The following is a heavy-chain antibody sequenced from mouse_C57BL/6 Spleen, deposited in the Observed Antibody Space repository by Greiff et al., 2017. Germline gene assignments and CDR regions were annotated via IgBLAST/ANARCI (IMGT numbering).Heavy chain of an antibody. CDR1: GYTFTDYN. J-gene: IGHJ2*01. Sequence: VQLQQSGPELVKPGASVKLPCKASGYTFTDYNMDWVKQSHGKSLEWIGDIKPNNGGTNYNKKFKGKATLTGDKSSSTAYMELRSLPSEDTAVYYCARSKVVAKYYYDDWGQGTTLTVSS. D-gene: IGHD1-1*01. CDR3: ARSKVVAKYYYDD. CDR2: IKPNNGGT. V-gene: IGHV1-18*01.